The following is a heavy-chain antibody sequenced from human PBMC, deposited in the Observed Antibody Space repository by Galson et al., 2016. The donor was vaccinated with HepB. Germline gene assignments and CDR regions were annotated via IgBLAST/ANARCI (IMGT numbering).Heavy chain of an antibody. CDR3: ARDAGYHQIDY. D-gene: IGHD3-16*02. CDR2: INQDGSET. J-gene: IGHJ4*02. V-gene: IGHV3-7*03. CDR1: GFMFSTYW. Sequence: SLRLSCAASGFMFSTYWMTWVRQVPGKGLEWVANINQDGSETYHVDSVKGRFTISKDNGKNSLFLQLNSLRAEDTAVYYCARDAGYHQIDYWGEGTLVTVSA.